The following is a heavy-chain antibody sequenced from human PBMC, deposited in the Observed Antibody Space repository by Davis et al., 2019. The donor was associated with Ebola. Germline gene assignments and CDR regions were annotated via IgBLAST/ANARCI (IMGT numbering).Heavy chain of an antibody. CDR1: GFTFSSYG. CDR2: ISYDGSNK. V-gene: IGHV3-30*19. Sequence: GGSLRLSCAASGFTFSSYGMHWXXQAPRQALDFVAVISYDGSNKYYADSVKGRFTISRDNSKNTLYLQMNSLRAEDTAVYYCAKDHYSNNPPGYYYYGMDVWGQGTTVTVSS. J-gene: IGHJ6*02. CDR3: AKDHYSNNPPGYYYYGMDV. D-gene: IGHD4-11*01.